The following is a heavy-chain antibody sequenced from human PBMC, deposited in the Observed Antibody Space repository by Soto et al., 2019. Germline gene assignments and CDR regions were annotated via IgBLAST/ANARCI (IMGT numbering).Heavy chain of an antibody. Sequence: EVQLVESGGGLVQPGGSLRLSCAASGFTFSSYWMHWVRQAPGQGLEWVSRINSDGSSTSYADSVKGRFTISRDNANKTLYLQRNSLRAEDTAVYYCARVGDDYVRLDGYFQHWGQGTPVTVSS. J-gene: IGHJ1*01. D-gene: IGHD4-17*01. CDR1: GFTFSSYW. V-gene: IGHV3-74*01. CDR2: INSDGSST. CDR3: ARVGDDYVRLDGYFQH.